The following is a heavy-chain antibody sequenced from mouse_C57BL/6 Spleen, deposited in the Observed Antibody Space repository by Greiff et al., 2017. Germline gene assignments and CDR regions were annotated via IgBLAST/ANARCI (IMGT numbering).Heavy chain of an antibody. CDR3: ARSGVYYDYDDRFAY. CDR2: INPSNGGT. CDR1: GYTFTSYW. J-gene: IGHJ3*01. Sequence: VQLQQSGTELVKPGASVKLSCKASGYTFTSYWMHWVKQRPGQGLEWIGNINPSNGGTNYNEKFKSKATLTVDKSSSTAYMQLSSLTSEDSAVYYCARSGVYYDYDDRFAYWGQGTLVTVSA. V-gene: IGHV1-53*01. D-gene: IGHD2-4*01.